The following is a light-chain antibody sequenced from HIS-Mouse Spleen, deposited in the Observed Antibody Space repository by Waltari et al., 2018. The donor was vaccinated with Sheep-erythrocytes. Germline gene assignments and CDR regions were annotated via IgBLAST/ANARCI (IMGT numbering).Light chain of an antibody. V-gene: IGKV1-12*01. CDR1: QGISSS. CDR2: AAS. CDR3: LQANSYPLT. J-gene: IGKJ5*01. Sequence: IYLTESLSSVAASVGDRVTITCRASQGISSSLAWYQQKPGKAPKLLIYAASSLQSGVPSRFSGSGSGTEFTLTISSLQPEDFATYYCLQANSYPLTFGQGTRLEIK.